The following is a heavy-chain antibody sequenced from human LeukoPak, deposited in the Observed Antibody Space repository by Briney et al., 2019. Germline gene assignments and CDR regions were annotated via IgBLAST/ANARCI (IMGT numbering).Heavy chain of an antibody. J-gene: IGHJ4*02. CDR1: GGTFSSYA. Sequence: SVKVSCKASGGTFSSYAISWVRQAPGQGLEWMGGIIPIFGTANYAQEFQGRVTITADESTSTAYMELSSLRSEDTAVYYCASVSIAVAAPFDYWGQGTLVTVSS. D-gene: IGHD6-19*01. CDR2: IIPIFGTA. V-gene: IGHV1-69*13. CDR3: ASVSIAVAAPFDY.